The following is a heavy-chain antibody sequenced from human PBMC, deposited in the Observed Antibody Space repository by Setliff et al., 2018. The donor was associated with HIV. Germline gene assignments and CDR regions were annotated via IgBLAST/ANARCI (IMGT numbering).Heavy chain of an antibody. CDR3: ASMYSNHGRYYYYYMDV. V-gene: IGHV4-34*09. CDR1: GGSFSGYF. J-gene: IGHJ6*03. Sequence: SETLSLTCAVYGGSFSGYFRSWIRQHPGKGLEWIGYIYHSGSTYYNPSLKSRLTMSVDTSKNQFSLRLSSVTAADTAVYYCASMYSNHGRYYYYYMDVWGKGATVTVSS. CDR2: IYHSGST. D-gene: IGHD4-4*01.